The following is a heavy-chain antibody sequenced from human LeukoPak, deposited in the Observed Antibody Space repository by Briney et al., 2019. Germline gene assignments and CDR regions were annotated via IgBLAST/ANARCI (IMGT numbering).Heavy chain of an antibody. CDR3: TSGRATTGYFVY. D-gene: IGHD1-26*01. Sequence: ASVKVSVKASGYTFTNYTINWVRLAPGQGLEWMGWIDTNTGNLTYAQGFAGRFVFSLDTSFTTTYLQISSLKAEDTAVYFCTSGRATTGYFVYRGQGTLVTVSS. J-gene: IGHJ4*02. CDR1: GYTFTNYT. V-gene: IGHV7-4-1*02. CDR2: IDTNTGNL.